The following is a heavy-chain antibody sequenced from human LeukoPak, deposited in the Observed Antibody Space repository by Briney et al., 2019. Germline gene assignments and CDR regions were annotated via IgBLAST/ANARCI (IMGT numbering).Heavy chain of an antibody. J-gene: IGHJ4*02. D-gene: IGHD6-19*01. CDR1: GFTFSSNA. Sequence: PGGSLRLSCAASGFTFSSNAMYWVRQAPGKGLEWVSGISGGGVTTTYADSVKGRFTISRDNSRNTLYLQMNSLRAEDTALYYCANREEWLGPPPDYWGQGTLVTVSS. CDR3: ANREEWLGPPPDY. V-gene: IGHV3-23*01. CDR2: ISGGGVTT.